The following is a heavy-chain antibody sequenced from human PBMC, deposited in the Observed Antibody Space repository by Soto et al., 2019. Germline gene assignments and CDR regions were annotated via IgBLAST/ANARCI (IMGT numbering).Heavy chain of an antibody. Sequence: SETLSLTCTVSGGSLSSDIYHWTWIRQSPGKGLEWIGYIYYSGSIFYNPSFKSRVTISVDTPKNQFSLQLSSVTAADTAVYFCAREDDGGDRDYYGLDVWRQGTTVTVSS. V-gene: IGHV4-30-4*08. CDR2: IYYSGSI. CDR3: AREDDGGDRDYYGLDV. D-gene: IGHD2-21*02. J-gene: IGHJ6*02. CDR1: GGSLSSDIYH.